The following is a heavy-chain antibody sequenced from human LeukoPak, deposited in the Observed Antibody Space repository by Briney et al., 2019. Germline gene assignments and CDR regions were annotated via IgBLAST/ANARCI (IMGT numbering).Heavy chain of an antibody. D-gene: IGHD6-6*01. CDR2: IYHSGST. CDR3: ARHGVYSSSDDALDI. Sequence: PSETLSLTCAVSGYSISSGYYWGWIRQPPGKGLEWIGSIYHSGSTYYNPSLKSRVTISVDTSKNQFSLKLSSVTAADTAVYYCARHGVYSSSDDALDIWGQGTMVTVSS. CDR1: GYSISSGYY. V-gene: IGHV4-38-2*01. J-gene: IGHJ3*02.